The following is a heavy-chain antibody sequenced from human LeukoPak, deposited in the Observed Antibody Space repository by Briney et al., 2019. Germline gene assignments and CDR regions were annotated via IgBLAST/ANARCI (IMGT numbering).Heavy chain of an antibody. CDR2: INHSGST. CDR1: GGSFSGYY. V-gene: IGHV4-34*01. CDR3: AMSGSSGWYDAFDI. Sequence: SETLSLTCAVYGGSFSGYYWSWIRQPPGKGLEWIGEINHSGSTNYNPSLKSRVTISVDTSKNQFSLKLSSVTAADTAVYYCAMSGSSGWYDAFDIWGQGTMVTVSS. J-gene: IGHJ3*02. D-gene: IGHD6-19*01.